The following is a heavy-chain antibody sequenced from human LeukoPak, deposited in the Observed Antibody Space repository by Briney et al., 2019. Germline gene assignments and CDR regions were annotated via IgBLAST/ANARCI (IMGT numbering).Heavy chain of an antibody. Sequence: ASVKVSCKASGYTFTGYYMHWVRQAPGQGLEWMGRINPNSGGTNYAQKFQGRDTMTRDTSISTAYMELSRLRSDGTAVYYCARRYYDSSGYYTTYYYGMDVWGQGTTVTVSS. V-gene: IGHV1-2*06. D-gene: IGHD3-22*01. CDR1: GYTFTGYY. CDR3: ARRYYDSSGYYTTYYYGMDV. CDR2: INPNSGGT. J-gene: IGHJ6*02.